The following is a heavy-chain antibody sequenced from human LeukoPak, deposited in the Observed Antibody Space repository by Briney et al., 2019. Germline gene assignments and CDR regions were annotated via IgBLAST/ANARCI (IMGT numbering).Heavy chain of an antibody. CDR1: GFTFSSYS. Sequence: PGGSLRLSCAASGFTFSSYSMNWVRQAPGKGLEWGSSISSRSSYIYYADSVKGRFTISRDNAKKSLYLQMNSPRAEDTAVYYCARDSYSYDSSGYYPFDYWAQGTLVSVSS. D-gene: IGHD3-22*01. CDR2: ISSRSSYI. CDR3: ARDSYSYDSSGYYPFDY. V-gene: IGHV3-21*01. J-gene: IGHJ4*02.